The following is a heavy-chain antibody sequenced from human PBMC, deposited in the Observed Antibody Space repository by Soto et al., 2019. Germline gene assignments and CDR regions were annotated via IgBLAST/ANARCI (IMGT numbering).Heavy chain of an antibody. D-gene: IGHD3-10*01. J-gene: IGHJ6*02. CDR2: ITADNGNS. CDR3: VRDQIIWESDHYYNGMDG. V-gene: IGHV1-18*01. Sequence: ASVKVSCKASGYTFTTYGISWVRQAPGQGPEWMGWITADNGNSNYAQERQGRVTMTTDTSTSTAYMELRRLRSDDTAIYYCVRDQIIWESDHYYNGMDGWGQGTTVTVSS. CDR1: GYTFTTYG.